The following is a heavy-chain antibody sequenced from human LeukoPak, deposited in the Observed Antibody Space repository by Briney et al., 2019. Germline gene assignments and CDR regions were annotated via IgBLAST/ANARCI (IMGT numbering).Heavy chain of an antibody. D-gene: IGHD3-16*02. CDR3: TRRSYDYVWGSYRPKSQHDAFDI. J-gene: IGHJ3*02. CDR1: GYTFTSYD. Sequence: ASVKVSCKASGYTFTSYDINWVRQATGQGLEWAGWMNPNSANTGYAQKFQGRVTMTRNTSISTAYMELNSLKTEDTAVYYCTRRSYDYVWGSYRPKSQHDAFDIWAKGQWSPSLQ. CDR2: MNPNSANT. V-gene: IGHV1-8*01.